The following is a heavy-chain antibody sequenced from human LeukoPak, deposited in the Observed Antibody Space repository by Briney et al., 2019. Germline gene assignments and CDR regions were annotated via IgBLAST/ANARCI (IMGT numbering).Heavy chain of an antibody. V-gene: IGHV3-33*01. CDR1: GFTFRNYG. CDR2: MWYGGGNK. Sequence: PGGSLRLSCAASGFTFRNYGMHWVRQAPGKGLEWVAVMWYGGGNKYYVDSVKGRFTISRDNSKNTLYLQMNSLRAEDTAVYYCARGKSGHLWDYFDYWGQGTLVTVSS. CDR3: ARGKSGHLWDYFDY. J-gene: IGHJ4*02. D-gene: IGHD3-3*01.